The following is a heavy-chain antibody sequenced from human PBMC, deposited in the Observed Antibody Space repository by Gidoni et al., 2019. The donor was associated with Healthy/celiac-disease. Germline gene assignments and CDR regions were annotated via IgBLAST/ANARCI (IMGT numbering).Heavy chain of an antibody. J-gene: IGHJ6*02. Sequence: QVQLVESGVGLVKPGGSLRRSCAASGFTFSDQYMSWIRQAPGKGLEWVSYISSSSSYTNYADSVKGRFTISRDNAKNSLYLQMNSLRAEDTAVYYCARAYYDYIGGPLRWMDVWGQGTTVTVSS. CDR3: ARAYYDYIGGPLRWMDV. V-gene: IGHV3-11*05. CDR2: ISSSSSYT. D-gene: IGHD3-16*01. CDR1: GFTFSDQY.